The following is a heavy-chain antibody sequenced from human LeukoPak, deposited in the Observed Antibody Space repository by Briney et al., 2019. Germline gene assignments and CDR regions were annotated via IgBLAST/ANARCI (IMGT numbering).Heavy chain of an antibody. V-gene: IGHV3-15*01. Sequence: GGSLRLSCAASGFTFSNAWMSCDRQPPGKGREWVGHIKSKTDGGTTDYAAPVKGRFTISSDDSNNKLYLQMNSLKTEDTAVYYCTTGPSFALVDYWGQGTLVTVSS. CDR3: TTGPSFALVDY. CDR2: IKSKTDGGTT. J-gene: IGHJ4*02. D-gene: IGHD3/OR15-3a*01. CDR1: GFTFSNAW.